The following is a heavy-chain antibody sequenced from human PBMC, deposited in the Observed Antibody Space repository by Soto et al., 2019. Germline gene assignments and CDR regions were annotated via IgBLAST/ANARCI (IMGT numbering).Heavy chain of an antibody. CDR1: GFTFSSYW. D-gene: IGHD3-10*01. CDR2: IKQDGSEK. CDR3: ARIGSWFGELFDY. J-gene: IGHJ4*02. Sequence: GGSLRLSCAAAGFTFSSYWMSWVRQAPGKGLEWVANIKQDGSEKYYVDSVKGRFTISRDNAKNSLYLQMNSLRAEDTAVYYCARIGSWFGELFDYWGQGTLVTVSS. V-gene: IGHV3-7*01.